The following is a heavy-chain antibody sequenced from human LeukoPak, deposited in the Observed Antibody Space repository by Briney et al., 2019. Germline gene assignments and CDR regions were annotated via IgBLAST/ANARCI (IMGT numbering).Heavy chain of an antibody. CDR1: GFTFSSYS. V-gene: IGHV3-48*01. Sequence: GGSLRLSCAASGFTFSSYSMNWVRQAPGKGLEWVSYISSSSSTIYYADSVKGRFTISRDNAKNSLYLQMNSLRAEDTAVYCCARRAIVGERSWFDPWGQGTLVTVSS. D-gene: IGHD3-22*01. J-gene: IGHJ5*02. CDR2: ISSSSSTI. CDR3: ARRAIVGERSWFDP.